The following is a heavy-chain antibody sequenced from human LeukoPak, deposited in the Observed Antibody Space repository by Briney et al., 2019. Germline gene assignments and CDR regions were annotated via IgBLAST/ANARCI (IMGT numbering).Heavy chain of an antibody. Sequence: GGSLRLSCAASGFTFNNYWLSWVRRAPGKGLEWVANIKTDGSETYYVDAVKGRFTISRDNAKNSLYLQMNNLRVEDTAVYYCVRNLPGAGYWGQGTLVIVSS. D-gene: IGHD3-9*01. V-gene: IGHV3-7*01. CDR2: IKTDGSET. CDR3: VRNLPGAGY. J-gene: IGHJ4*02. CDR1: GFTFNNYW.